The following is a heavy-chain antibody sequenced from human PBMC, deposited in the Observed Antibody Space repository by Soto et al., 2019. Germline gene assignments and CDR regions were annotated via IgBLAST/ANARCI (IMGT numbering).Heavy chain of an antibody. Sequence: QVQLQESGPGLVKPSETLSLTCTVSGGSISSYYWSWIRQPPGKGLEWIGYIFYSGSTNYNPSLKSRVTISVDTSRNQFSLKLSSVTAADTAVYDCARGSPVRTNWNFDYWGQGTLVTVSS. D-gene: IGHD1-20*01. V-gene: IGHV4-59*01. CDR2: IFYSGST. J-gene: IGHJ4*02. CDR1: GGSISSYY. CDR3: ARGSPVRTNWNFDY.